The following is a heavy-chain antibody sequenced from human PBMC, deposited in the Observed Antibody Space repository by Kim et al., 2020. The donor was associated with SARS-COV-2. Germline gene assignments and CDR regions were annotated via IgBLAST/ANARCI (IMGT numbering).Heavy chain of an antibody. CDR3: ARDLQGEYLDY. Sequence: GGSLRLSCAASGFTFSSYGMHWVRQAPGKGLEWVAVIWYDGSNKYYADSVKGRFTISRDNSKNTLYLQMNSLRAEDTAVYYCARDLQGEYLDYWGQGTLVTVSS. J-gene: IGHJ4*02. V-gene: IGHV3-33*01. CDR1: GFTFSSYG. CDR2: IWYDGSNK. D-gene: IGHD3-16*01.